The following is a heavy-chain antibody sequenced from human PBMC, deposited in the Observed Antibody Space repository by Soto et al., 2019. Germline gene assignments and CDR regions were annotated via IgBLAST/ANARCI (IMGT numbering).Heavy chain of an antibody. CDR3: ARCIQQDNYYGMDV. CDR1: GYTFYSHS. Sequence: QAQLVQSGAEVKKPGASVKVTCKASGYTFYSHSSSWVRQAPGQGLEWMGRISADNGNTKYAQKFRGRVTMTTDTSTSTVYMELRNLRSDDTAVYYCARCIQQDNYYGMDVWGQGTTVTVSS. V-gene: IGHV1-18*01. CDR2: ISADNGNT. J-gene: IGHJ6*02. D-gene: IGHD1-1*01.